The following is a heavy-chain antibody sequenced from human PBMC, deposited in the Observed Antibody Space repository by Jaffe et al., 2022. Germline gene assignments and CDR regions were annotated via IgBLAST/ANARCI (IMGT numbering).Heavy chain of an antibody. D-gene: IGHD4-17*01. V-gene: IGHV4-39*01. CDR2: IYYSGST. CDR3: ARHTKAARGDPRFYYFDY. J-gene: IGHJ4*02. Sequence: QLQLQESGPGLVKPSETLSLTCTVSGGSISSSSYYWGWIRQPPGKGLEWIGSIYYSGSTYYNPSLKSRVTISVDTSKNQFSLKLSSVTAADTAVYYCARHTKAARGDPRFYYFDYWGQGTLVTVSS. CDR1: GGSISSSSYY.